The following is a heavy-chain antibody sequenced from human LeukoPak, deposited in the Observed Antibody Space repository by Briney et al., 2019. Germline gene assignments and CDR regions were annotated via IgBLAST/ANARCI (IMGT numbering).Heavy chain of an antibody. CDR1: GGSISSSSYY. CDR3: ARIDYYDSSEIDY. CDR2: IYYSGST. V-gene: IGHV4-39*07. D-gene: IGHD3-22*01. Sequence: PSETLYLTCTVSGGSISSSSYYWGWIRQPPGKGLEWIGSIYYSGSTYYNPSLKSRVTISVDTSKNQFSLKLSSVTAADTAVYYCARIDYYDSSEIDYWGQGTLVTVSS. J-gene: IGHJ4*02.